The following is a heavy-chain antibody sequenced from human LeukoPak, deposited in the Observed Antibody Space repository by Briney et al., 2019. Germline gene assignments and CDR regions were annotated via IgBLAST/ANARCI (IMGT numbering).Heavy chain of an antibody. J-gene: IGHJ4*02. V-gene: IGHV4-59*01. Sequence: ASETLSLTCTVSGGSISSYYWSWIRQPPGKGLEWIGNIYDRGSTKYNPSLKSRVTISVDTSKNQFSLRLSSVTAADTAVYYCARGRTFDNWGQGTLVTVSS. CDR2: IYDRGST. CDR3: ARGRTFDN. CDR1: GGSISSYY.